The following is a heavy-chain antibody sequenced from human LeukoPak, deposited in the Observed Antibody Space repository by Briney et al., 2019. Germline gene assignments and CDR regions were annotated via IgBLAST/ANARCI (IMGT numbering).Heavy chain of an antibody. V-gene: IGHV1-2*02. CDR1: GYTFTSYY. Sequence: ASVKVSCKASGYTFTSYYMHWVRQAPGQGLEWMGWINPKSGGTNYAQKFQGRVTMTRDTSISTAYMEMSGLRSDDTAVYYCARNLWFGESSDAFDMWGQGTMVTVSS. CDR3: ARNLWFGESSDAFDM. CDR2: INPKSGGT. J-gene: IGHJ3*02. D-gene: IGHD3-10*01.